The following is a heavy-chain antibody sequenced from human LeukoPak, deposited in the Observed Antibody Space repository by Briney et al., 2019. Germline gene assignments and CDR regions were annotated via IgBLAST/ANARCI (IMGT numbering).Heavy chain of an antibody. CDR2: ISSSSSYI. CDR1: GFTFSSYS. J-gene: IGHJ4*02. D-gene: IGHD1-26*01. CDR3: ARDQVGATTGGDSY. V-gene: IGHV3-21*01. Sequence: GGSLRLSCAASGFTFSSYSMNWVRQAPGKGLEWVSSISSSSSYIYCADSVKGRFTISRDNAKNSLYLQMNSLRAEDTAVYYCARDQVGATTGGDSYWGQGTLVTVSS.